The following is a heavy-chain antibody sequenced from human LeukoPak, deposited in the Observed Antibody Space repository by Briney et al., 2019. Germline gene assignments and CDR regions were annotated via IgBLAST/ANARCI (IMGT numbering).Heavy chain of an antibody. V-gene: IGHV3-48*03. D-gene: IGHD6-19*01. CDR1: GFSVSTYT. CDR2: IGSSGTTI. CDR3: ALLAVASDFDY. Sequence: PGGSLRLSCAASGFSVSTYTMNWVRQAPGKGLEWVSNIGSSGTTIYYADSVRGRFSISRHNAKSSLYLQMNSLRVEDTAVYYCALLAVASDFDYWGQGALVTVSS. J-gene: IGHJ4*02.